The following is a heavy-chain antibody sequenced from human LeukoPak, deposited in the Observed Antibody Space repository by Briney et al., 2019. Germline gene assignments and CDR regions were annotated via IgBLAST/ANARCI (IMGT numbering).Heavy chain of an antibody. D-gene: IGHD2-2*01. J-gene: IGHJ3*02. CDR2: MNPNSGNT. CDR1: GYTFTGYY. V-gene: IGHV1-8*03. Sequence: ASVKVSCKASGYTFTGYYMHWVRQATGQGLEWMGWMNPNSGNTGYAQKFQGRVTITRNTSISTAYMELSSLRSEDTAVYYCARMVYCSSTSCSVAFDIWGQGTMVTVSS. CDR3: ARMVYCSSTSCSVAFDI.